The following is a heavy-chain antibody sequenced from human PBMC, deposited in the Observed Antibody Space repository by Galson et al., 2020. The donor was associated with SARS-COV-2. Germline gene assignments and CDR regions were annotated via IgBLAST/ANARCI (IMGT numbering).Heavy chain of an antibody. J-gene: IGHJ4*02. CDR1: GFTLSSYA. CDR3: ARSGSGSYISRFDY. Sequence: GESPKISFAAPGFTLSSYAKHWVRQAPGKGPEWVAVISYDGSNKYYADSVKGRFTISRDNSKNTLYLQMNSLRAEDTAVYYCARSGSGSYISRFDYWGQGTLVTVSS. V-gene: IGHV3-30-3*01. CDR2: ISYDGSNK. D-gene: IGHD1-26*01.